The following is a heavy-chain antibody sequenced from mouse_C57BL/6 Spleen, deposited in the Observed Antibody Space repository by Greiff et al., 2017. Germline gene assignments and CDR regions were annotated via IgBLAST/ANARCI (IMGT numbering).Heavy chain of an antibody. Sequence: DVMLVESGGDLVKPGGSLKLSCAASGFTFSSYGMSWVRQTPDKRLEWVATISSGGSYTYYPDSVKGRFTISRDNAKNTLYLQMSSLKSEDTAMYYCARRDSKRAMDYWGQGTSVTVSS. CDR1: GFTFSSYG. CDR2: ISSGGSYT. CDR3: ARRDSKRAMDY. D-gene: IGHD2-5*01. J-gene: IGHJ4*01. V-gene: IGHV5-6*02.